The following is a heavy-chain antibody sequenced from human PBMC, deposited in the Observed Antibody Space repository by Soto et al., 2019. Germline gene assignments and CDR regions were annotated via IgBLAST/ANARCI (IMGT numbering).Heavy chain of an antibody. CDR3: ARERYDNSGYFDYFDN. CDR2: INAGNGNT. Sequence: QVQLVQSGAEVKKPGASVKVSCKASGYTFTSYAMHWVRQAPGQRLEWMGWINAGNGNTKYSLNFQGRVTITRDTSASTAYMELSSLRSEDTAVYFCARERYDNSGYFDYFDNWGQGTLVTVSS. D-gene: IGHD3-22*01. V-gene: IGHV1-3*01. CDR1: GYTFTSYA. J-gene: IGHJ4*02.